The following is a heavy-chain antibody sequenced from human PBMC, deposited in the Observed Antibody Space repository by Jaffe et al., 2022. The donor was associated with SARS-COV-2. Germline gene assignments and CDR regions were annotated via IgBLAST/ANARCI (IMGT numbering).Heavy chain of an antibody. CDR1: GGSISSYY. CDR2: IYYSGST. D-gene: IGHD4-17*01. J-gene: IGHJ6*02. V-gene: IGHV4-59*01. Sequence: QVQLQESGPGLVKPSETLSLTCTVSGGSISSYYWSWIRQPPGKGLEWIGYIYYSGSTNYNPSLKSRVTISVDTSKNQFSLKLSSVTAADTAVYYCARAPSYGDPYHYGMDVWGQGTTVTVSS. CDR3: ARAPSYGDPYHYGMDV.